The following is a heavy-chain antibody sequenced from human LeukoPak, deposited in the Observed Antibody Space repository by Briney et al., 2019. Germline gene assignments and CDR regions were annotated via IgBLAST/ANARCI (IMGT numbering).Heavy chain of an antibody. J-gene: IGHJ4*02. V-gene: IGHV3-48*03. Sequence: GGSLRHSCAASGFTFSSYEMNWVRQAPGKGLEWVSYISSSGRTFYYADSVKGRFTISRDNGKNSLYLQMNSLRVEDTAVYYCARDSRGSSWFFDYWGQGALVTVSS. CDR2: ISSSGRTF. D-gene: IGHD6-13*01. CDR1: GFTFSSYE. CDR3: ARDSRGSSWFFDY.